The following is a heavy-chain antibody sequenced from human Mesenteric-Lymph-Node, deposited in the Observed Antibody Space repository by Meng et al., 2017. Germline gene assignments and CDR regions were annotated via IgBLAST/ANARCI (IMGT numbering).Heavy chain of an antibody. V-gene: IGHV3-23*04. CDR2: ITGSGVSI. J-gene: IGHJ4*02. CDR1: GFTFSSYA. D-gene: IGHD5-12*01. Sequence: VQLVGVGGGLVQPGGSLRLSCAASGFTFSSYAMSWVRQAPGKGLAWVSTITGSGVSIYYADSVKGRFTISRDNSKNTLYLQMDSLRAEDTAVYYCAKDLATMADWGQGTLVTVSS. CDR3: AKDLATMAD.